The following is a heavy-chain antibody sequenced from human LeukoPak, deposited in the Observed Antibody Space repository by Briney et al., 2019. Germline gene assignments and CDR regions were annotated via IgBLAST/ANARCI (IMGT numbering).Heavy chain of an antibody. D-gene: IGHD3-22*01. CDR3: ARVMIVVVIADVWFDP. CDR1: GGSISSSSYY. V-gene: IGHV4-39*07. Sequence: SETLSLTCTVSGGSISSSSYYWGWIRQPPGKGLEWIGSIYYSGSTYYNPSLKSRVTISVDTSKNQFSLKLSSVTAADTAVYYCARVMIVVVIADVWFDPWGQGTLVTVSS. CDR2: IYYSGST. J-gene: IGHJ5*02.